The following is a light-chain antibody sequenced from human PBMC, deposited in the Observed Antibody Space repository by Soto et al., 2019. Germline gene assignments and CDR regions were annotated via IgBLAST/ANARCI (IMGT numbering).Light chain of an antibody. CDR1: QKVDSNY. CDR3: QQPSNCPRT. CDR2: GAS. V-gene: IGKV3D-20*02. J-gene: IGKJ1*01. Sequence: ELLRTRPTGHLSWSPGGRTPVSCRASQKVDSNYLAWYQQKPGKAPKIMIFGASGRAIGVPARFSGSGSGTDFTLTISSLEPEDFAVYYCQQPSNCPRTFGEGTKVDIK.